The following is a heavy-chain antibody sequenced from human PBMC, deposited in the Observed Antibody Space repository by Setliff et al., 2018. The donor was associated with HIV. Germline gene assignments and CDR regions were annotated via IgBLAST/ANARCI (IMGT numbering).Heavy chain of an antibody. V-gene: IGHV4-61*02. D-gene: IGHD1-26*01. CDR1: GDSISSGNYY. CDR2: ITNTGAT. CDR3: ARLGYSGSLVGAFDI. Sequence: SETLSLTCTVSGDSISSGNYYWTWIRQPAGKALEWIGRITNTGATNYNPSLKSRVTISVDTSKNQFSLNLTSVTAADTAVYYCARLGYSGSLVGAFDIWGQGTMVTVSS. J-gene: IGHJ3*02.